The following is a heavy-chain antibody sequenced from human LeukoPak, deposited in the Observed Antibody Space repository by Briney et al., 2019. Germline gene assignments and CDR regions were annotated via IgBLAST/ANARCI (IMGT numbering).Heavy chain of an antibody. Sequence: SVKLSCKASGRTFSSYAISWVRQAPGQGLEWMGGIIPIFGTANYAQKLQGRVTITADKSTSTAYMELSSLRSEDTAVYYCARTVAGIGYFDYWGQGTLVTVSS. CDR3: ARTVAGIGYFDY. V-gene: IGHV1-69*06. J-gene: IGHJ4*02. D-gene: IGHD6-19*01. CDR2: IIPIFGTA. CDR1: GRTFSSYA.